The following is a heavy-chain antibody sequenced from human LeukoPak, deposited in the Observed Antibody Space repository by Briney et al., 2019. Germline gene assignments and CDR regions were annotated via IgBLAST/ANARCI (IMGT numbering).Heavy chain of an antibody. Sequence: ASVKVSSKASGYTFTGYYMHWVRQAPGQGLEWMGWINPNSGGTNYAQKFQGRVTMTRDTSISTAYMELSRLRSDDTAVYYCAGDRGAAASCYYMDVWGKGTTFTVSS. J-gene: IGHJ6*03. CDR1: GYTFTGYY. CDR3: AGDRGAAASCYYMDV. V-gene: IGHV1-2*02. D-gene: IGHD2-2*01. CDR2: INPNSGGT.